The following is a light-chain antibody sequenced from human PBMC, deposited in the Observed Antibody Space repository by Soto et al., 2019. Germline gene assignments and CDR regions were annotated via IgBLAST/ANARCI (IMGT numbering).Light chain of an antibody. CDR2: KAS. CDR3: QQYNNNLWT. CDR1: QSIGKR. V-gene: IGKV1-5*03. Sequence: DIPMTQSPSTLFASVGDRVTVTCRATQSIGKRLAWYQQRPGKAPKLLIYKASTLQGGVPSRFSGSGSGTEFILTISSLQPDDFATYYCQQYNNNLWTFGQGTKVEIK. J-gene: IGKJ1*01.